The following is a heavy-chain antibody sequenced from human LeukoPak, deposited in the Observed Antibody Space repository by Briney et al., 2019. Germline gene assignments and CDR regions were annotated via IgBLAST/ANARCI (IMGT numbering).Heavy chain of an antibody. CDR1: GFSFDDCA. D-gene: IGHD3-22*01. V-gene: IGHV3-9*03. CDR3: AKSSSPMVVVVISDSYFDL. Sequence: GGSLRLSCVASGFSFDDCAMHWVRQAPGKGLEWVSGINWNGGSIGYADSVKGRFTISRDNAKNSLYLQMNGLRLEDMALYYCAKSSSPMVVVVISDSYFDLWGRGTLVTVSS. CDR2: INWNGGSI. J-gene: IGHJ2*01.